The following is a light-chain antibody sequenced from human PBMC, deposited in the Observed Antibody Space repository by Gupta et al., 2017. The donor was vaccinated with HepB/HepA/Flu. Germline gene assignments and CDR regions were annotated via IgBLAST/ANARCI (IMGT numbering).Light chain of an antibody. Sequence: DIVMTQTPLSLSVTPGQPASISCRSSQSLLHSDGKTYLYWYLQTPGQPPPLLIYEGPNRCPRVSDRFSGSGSGPDFTLKISRVEAEDVGVYYCRPMLQFPVTFGHRTKVAIK. J-gene: IGKJ3*01. CDR2: EGP. V-gene: IGKV2D-29*01. CDR1: QSLLHSDGKTY. CDR3: RPMLQFPVT.